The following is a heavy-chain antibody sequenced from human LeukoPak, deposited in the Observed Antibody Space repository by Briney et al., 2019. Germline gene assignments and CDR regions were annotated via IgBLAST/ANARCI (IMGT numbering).Heavy chain of an antibody. Sequence: GGSLRLSCAASGFTFSSYWMHWVRQAPGKGLVWVSRINSDGSSTSYADSVRGRFTISRDNAKNTLYLQMNSLRAEDTAVYYCARSRMGATMDYWGQGTLVTVSS. CDR2: INSDGSST. J-gene: IGHJ4*02. CDR3: ARSRMGATMDY. CDR1: GFTFSSYW. V-gene: IGHV3-74*01. D-gene: IGHD1-26*01.